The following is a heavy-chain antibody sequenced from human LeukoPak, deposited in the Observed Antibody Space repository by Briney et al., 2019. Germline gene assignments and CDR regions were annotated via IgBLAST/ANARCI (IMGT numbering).Heavy chain of an antibody. Sequence: SETLSLTCTVSGGSISIYYWSWIRQPPGKGLEWIGYIYYSGSTSYNPSLKSRATISVDTSKNQFSLKLSSVTAADTAVYYCASYSYYYDSSGYFDYWGQGTLVTVSS. CDR2: IYYSGST. J-gene: IGHJ4*02. V-gene: IGHV4-59*01. D-gene: IGHD3-22*01. CDR1: GGSISIYY. CDR3: ASYSYYYDSSGYFDY.